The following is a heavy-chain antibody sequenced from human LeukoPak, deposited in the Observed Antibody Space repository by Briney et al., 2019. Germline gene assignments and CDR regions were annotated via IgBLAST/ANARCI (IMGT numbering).Heavy chain of an antibody. Sequence: SVKVSCKASGGTFSSYAISWVRQAPGQGLEWMGGIIPIFGTANYAQKFQGRVTITTDESTSTAYMELSSLRSEDTAVYYCAREVSAGIGPTFEYPYYYYMDVWGKGTTVTVSS. CDR3: AREVSAGIGPTFEYPYYYYMDV. J-gene: IGHJ6*03. D-gene: IGHD3-3*01. V-gene: IGHV1-69*05. CDR1: GGTFSSYA. CDR2: IIPIFGTA.